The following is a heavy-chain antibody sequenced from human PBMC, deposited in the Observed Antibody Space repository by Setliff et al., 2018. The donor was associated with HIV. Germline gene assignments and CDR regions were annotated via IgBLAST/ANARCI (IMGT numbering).Heavy chain of an antibody. CDR3: ARDKWFGELSV. CDR1: GFAFDSYG. J-gene: IGHJ4*02. CDR2: ISFHEINK. V-gene: IGHV3-30*03. Sequence: PGESLKISCAASGFAFDSYGMHWFRRAPGKGLEWVAAISFHEINKFYLDSVEGRFSISRDNSRNTLYLQMNSLRAEDTAVYYCARDKWFGELSVWGQGTLVTVSS. D-gene: IGHD3-10*01.